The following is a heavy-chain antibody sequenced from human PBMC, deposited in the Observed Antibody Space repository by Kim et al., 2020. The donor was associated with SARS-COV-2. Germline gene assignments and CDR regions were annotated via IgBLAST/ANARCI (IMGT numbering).Heavy chain of an antibody. CDR2: IYYSGST. J-gene: IGHJ4*02. CDR3: ASICYYDSSGYYPDDY. Sequence: SETLSLTCTVSGGSISSSSYYWGWIRQPPGKGLEWIGSIYYSGSTYYNPSLKSRVTISVDTSKNQFSLKLSSVTAADTAVYYCASICYYDSSGYYPDDYWGQGTLVTVSS. V-gene: IGHV4-39*01. D-gene: IGHD3-22*01. CDR1: GGSISSSSYY.